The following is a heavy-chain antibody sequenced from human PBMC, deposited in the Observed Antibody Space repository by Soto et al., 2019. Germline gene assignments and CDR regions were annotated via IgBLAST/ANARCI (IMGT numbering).Heavy chain of an antibody. CDR2: IVPSVATT. V-gene: IGHV1-69*18. Sequence: QVQLVQSGTEVKKPGASEKVSCKASGGTFSRSGFHWVRQAPGQGLGWVGMIVPSVATTNYAQKFQARVTISADPFASTVSMELRSLSSGDTAVYYCARCPRPPDTADPSAVDVWGQGTRVIVSS. J-gene: IGHJ6*02. CDR1: GGTFSRSG. D-gene: IGHD5-18*01. CDR3: ARCPRPPDTADPSAVDV.